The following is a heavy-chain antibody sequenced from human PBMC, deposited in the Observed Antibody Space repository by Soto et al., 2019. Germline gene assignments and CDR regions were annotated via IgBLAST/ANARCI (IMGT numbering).Heavy chain of an antibody. CDR1: GFTFSSYA. CDR3: AKGARRGRVRSPSCY. CDR2: ISGSGGST. Sequence: GGSLRLSCAASGFTFSSYAMSWVRQAPGKGLEWVSAISGSGGSTYYADSVKGRFTISRDNSNNTLYLQRNSLRAEDTAVYDCAKGARRGRVRSPSCYWGQGTLVTVSS. D-gene: IGHD6-13*01. J-gene: IGHJ4*02. V-gene: IGHV3-23*01.